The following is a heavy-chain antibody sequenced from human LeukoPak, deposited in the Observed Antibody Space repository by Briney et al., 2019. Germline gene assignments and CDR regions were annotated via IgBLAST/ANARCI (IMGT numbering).Heavy chain of an antibody. V-gene: IGHV3-30-3*01. CDR2: ISYDGSNK. J-gene: IGHJ4*02. D-gene: IGHD1-26*01. Sequence: SGGSLRLSCAASGFTFSSYAMHWVRQAPGKGLEWVAVISYDGSNKYYADSVKGRFTISRDNSKNTLYLQMNSLRAEDTAVYYCARVTQGGSYWAHFDYWGQGTLVTVSS. CDR3: ARVTQGGSYWAHFDY. CDR1: GFTFSSYA.